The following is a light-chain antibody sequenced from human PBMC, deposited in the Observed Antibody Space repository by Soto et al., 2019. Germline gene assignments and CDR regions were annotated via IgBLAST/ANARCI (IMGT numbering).Light chain of an antibody. J-gene: IGLJ1*01. CDR3: NSYTSSSTYV. CDR1: SSDVGGYDY. Sequence: SLLTQPASVSGSPGQSIAISCTGTSSDVGGYDYVSWYQQHPGKAPKLMIYDVSNRPSGVSSRFSGSKSGNTASLTISGLQAEDEADYYCNSYTSSSTYVFGTGTKVTVL. CDR2: DVS. V-gene: IGLV2-14*01.